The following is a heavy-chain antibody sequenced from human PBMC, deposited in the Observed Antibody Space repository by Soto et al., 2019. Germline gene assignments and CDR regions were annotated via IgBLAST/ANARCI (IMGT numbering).Heavy chain of an antibody. J-gene: IGHJ4*02. V-gene: IGHV4-39*01. D-gene: IGHD6-6*01. CDR2: IYYSGRT. Sequence: QLQLQESGPGLVKPSETLSLTCTVSGGSISSSSYYWGWIRQPPGKGLEWIGSIYYSGRTYYNPSLKVRVPISVDTSKNQFSLKLSSVTAADAAVYYCARHEQLVLIDYWGQGTLVTVSS. CDR1: GGSISSSSYY. CDR3: ARHEQLVLIDY.